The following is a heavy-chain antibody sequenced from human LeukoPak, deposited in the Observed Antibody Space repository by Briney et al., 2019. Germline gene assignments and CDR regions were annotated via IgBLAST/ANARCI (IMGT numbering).Heavy chain of an antibody. Sequence: GGSLRLSCAASGFTFTSYAMSWVRQAPGKGLEWVSAIIGDGRSTYYADSVKGRFTISRDKSKNTFYLQMNSLRAEDTAVYYCAKGPLFWSGYHYFDYWGQGTLVTVSS. V-gene: IGHV3-23*01. CDR1: GFTFTSYA. CDR2: IIGDGRST. J-gene: IGHJ4*02. CDR3: AKGPLFWSGYHYFDY. D-gene: IGHD3-3*01.